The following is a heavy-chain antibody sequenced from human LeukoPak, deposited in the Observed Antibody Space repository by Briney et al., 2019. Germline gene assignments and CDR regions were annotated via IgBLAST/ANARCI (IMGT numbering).Heavy chain of an antibody. CDR3: ARGSPAANIDY. CDR2: ISSSSSYI. D-gene: IGHD2-2*01. Sequence: GGSLRLSCAASGFTFSSYSMNWVRQAPGKGPEWVSSISSSSSYIYYADSVKGRFTISRDNAKNSLYLQMNSLRAEDTAVYYCARGSPAANIDYWGQGTLVTVSS. V-gene: IGHV3-21*01. J-gene: IGHJ4*02. CDR1: GFTFSSYS.